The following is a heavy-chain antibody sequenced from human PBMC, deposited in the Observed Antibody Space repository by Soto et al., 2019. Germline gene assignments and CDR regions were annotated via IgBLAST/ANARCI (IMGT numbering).Heavy chain of an antibody. J-gene: IGHJ4*02. V-gene: IGHV4-39*01. CDR2: INYAGIT. D-gene: IGHD6-13*01. CDR1: SDSMSSSLNH. Sequence: PSETLSLTRIVCSDSMSSSLNHRGRIRQPPGKGLEWIGNINYAGITYYNPSLKSRITISVDTSENQFSLKLNSVTAADTAIYYCVAYTLKAAYYWGQGTLVTVSS. CDR3: VAYTLKAAYY.